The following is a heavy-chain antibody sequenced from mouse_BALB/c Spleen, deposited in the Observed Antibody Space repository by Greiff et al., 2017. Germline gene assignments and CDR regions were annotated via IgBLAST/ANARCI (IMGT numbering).Heavy chain of an antibody. V-gene: IGHV1S81*02. CDR1: GYTFTSYY. D-gene: IGHD2-1*01. J-gene: IGHJ3*01. Sequence: VQLQQSGAELVKPGASVKLSCKASGYTFTSYYMYWVKQRPGQGLEWIGEINPSNGGTNFNEKFKSKATLTVDKSSSTAYMQLSSLTSEDSAVYYCAREDGNYGGAWFAYWGQGTLVTVSA. CDR2: INPSNGGT. CDR3: AREDGNYGGAWFAY.